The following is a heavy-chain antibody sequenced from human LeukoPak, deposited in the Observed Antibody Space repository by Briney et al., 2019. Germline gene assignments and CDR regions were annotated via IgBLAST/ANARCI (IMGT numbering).Heavy chain of an antibody. V-gene: IGHV3-23*01. Sequence: GGSLRLSCAASGFTFSSYAMSWVRQAPGKGLEWVSAISGSGGSTNYADSVKGRFTFSRDNSKNTLYLQMNSLRAEDTAVYYCAKDLPDYGDYVEGYWGQGTLVTVSS. CDR3: AKDLPDYGDYVEGY. CDR2: ISGSGGST. J-gene: IGHJ4*02. D-gene: IGHD4-17*01. CDR1: GFTFSSYA.